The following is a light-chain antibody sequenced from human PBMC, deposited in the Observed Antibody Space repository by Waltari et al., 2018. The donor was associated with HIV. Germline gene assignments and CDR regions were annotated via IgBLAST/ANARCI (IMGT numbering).Light chain of an antibody. CDR3: LQGYSSILT. CDR1: ENINTF. CDR2: GAS. Sequence: DIQVTQSPSSLSASVGDRVTIICRTSENINTFLNWFQQKPEKIPRLLIYGASTLESGVPSRFSGTGSGTDFSLTISALQPEDFATYYCLQGYSSILTFGPGTKVEVK. J-gene: IGKJ3*01. V-gene: IGKV1-39*01.